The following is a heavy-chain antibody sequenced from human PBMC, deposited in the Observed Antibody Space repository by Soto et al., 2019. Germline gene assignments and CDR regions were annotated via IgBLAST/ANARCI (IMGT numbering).Heavy chain of an antibody. Sequence: QVQLQQWGAGLLKPSETLSLTCAVYGGSFSGYYWSWIRQPPGKGLGWIGEINHSGSTNYNPSLKSRVTISVDTSKNQFSLKLSSVTAADTAVYYCAEETFSYGDYHDAFDIWGQGTMVTVSS. J-gene: IGHJ3*02. V-gene: IGHV4-34*01. CDR2: INHSGST. CDR3: AEETFSYGDYHDAFDI. CDR1: GGSFSGYY. D-gene: IGHD4-17*01.